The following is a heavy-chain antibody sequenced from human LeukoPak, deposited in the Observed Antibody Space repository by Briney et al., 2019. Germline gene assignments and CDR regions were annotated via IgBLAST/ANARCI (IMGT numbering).Heavy chain of an antibody. D-gene: IGHD3-10*01. Sequence: GGSLRLSCAASGFTFSSYAMSWVRQAPGKGLEWVSAISGSGGSTCYADSVKGRFTISRDNSKNTLYLQMNSLRPEDTAVYYCAKEGYYGSGSFPDYWGQGTLVTVSS. J-gene: IGHJ4*02. CDR2: ISGSGGST. V-gene: IGHV3-23*01. CDR1: GFTFSSYA. CDR3: AKEGYYGSGSFPDY.